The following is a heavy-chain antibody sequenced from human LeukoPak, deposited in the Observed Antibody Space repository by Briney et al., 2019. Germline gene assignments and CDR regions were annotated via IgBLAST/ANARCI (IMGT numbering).Heavy chain of an antibody. Sequence: SETLSLTCTVSGGSISSYYWSWIRQPPGKGLEWIGYIYYSGSTYYNPSLKSRVTISVDTSKNQFSLKLSSVTAADTAVYYCAASSPYCSSTSCYAYFDYWGQGTLVTVSS. CDR2: IYYSGST. V-gene: IGHV4-59*12. J-gene: IGHJ4*02. CDR1: GGSISSYY. D-gene: IGHD2-2*01. CDR3: AASSPYCSSTSCYAYFDY.